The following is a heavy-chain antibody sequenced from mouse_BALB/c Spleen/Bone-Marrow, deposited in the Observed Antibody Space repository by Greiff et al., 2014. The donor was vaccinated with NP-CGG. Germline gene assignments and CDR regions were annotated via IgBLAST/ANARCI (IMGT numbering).Heavy chain of an antibody. CDR2: ILPGSASN. Sequence: QVQLQQSGAELMKPGASVKISCKATGYTFSSYWLEWVKQRPGHGLEWIGEILPGSASNNYNEKFKGKATFAADTSSNTAYMQLSSLTSEDSAVYYCARGGYYGPRFAVGGQGTLVTVSA. CDR1: GYTFSSYW. V-gene: IGHV1-9*01. D-gene: IGHD1-2*01. CDR3: ARGGYYGPRFAV. J-gene: IGHJ3*01.